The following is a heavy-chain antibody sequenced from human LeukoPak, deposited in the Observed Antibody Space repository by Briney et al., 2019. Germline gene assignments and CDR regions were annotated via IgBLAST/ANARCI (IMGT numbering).Heavy chain of an antibody. D-gene: IGHD3-10*01. CDR3: ARDGPITMVRGVIIN. CDR1: GFTFSSYW. Sequence: PGGSLRLSCAASGFTFSSYWMSWVRQAPGKGREWVANIKQDGSEKYYVDSVKGRFTISRDNAKNSLYLQMNSLRAEDTAVYYCARDGPITMVRGVIINWGQGTLVTVSS. V-gene: IGHV3-7*01. J-gene: IGHJ4*02. CDR2: IKQDGSEK.